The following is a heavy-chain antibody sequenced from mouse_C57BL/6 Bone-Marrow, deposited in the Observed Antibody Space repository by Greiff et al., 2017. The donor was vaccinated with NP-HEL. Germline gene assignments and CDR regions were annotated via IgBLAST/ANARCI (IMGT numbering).Heavy chain of an antibody. V-gene: IGHV5S21*01. D-gene: IGHD2-12*01. J-gene: IGHJ4*01. CDR2: ICSGGDYI. Sequence: EVQRVESGEGLVKPGGSLKLSCAASGFTFSSYAMSWVRQTPEQRLEWVAYICSGGDYIYYADTVKGRFTFSRDHARNTLDLKMGSMKSEDTAMYYCAGEVSLRGYDRDYAMDYWGQGTSVTVSS. CDR3: AGEVSLRGYDRDYAMDY. CDR1: GFTFSSYA.